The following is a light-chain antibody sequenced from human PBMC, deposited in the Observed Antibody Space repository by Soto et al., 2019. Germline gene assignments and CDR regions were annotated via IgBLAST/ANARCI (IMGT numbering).Light chain of an antibody. CDR1: SSDVGSYNR. CDR3: QSYDSSLSAFYV. Sequence: QSALTQPPSVSGSPGQSITISCTGTSSDVGSYNRVSWYQQPPGTAPKLMIYEVSNRPSGVPDRFSGSKSGNTASLTISGLQAEDEADYYCQSYDSSLSAFYVFGTGTKLTVL. CDR2: EVS. J-gene: IGLJ1*01. V-gene: IGLV2-18*02.